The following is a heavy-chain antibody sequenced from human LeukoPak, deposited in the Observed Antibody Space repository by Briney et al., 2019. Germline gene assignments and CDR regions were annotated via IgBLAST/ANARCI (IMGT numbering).Heavy chain of an antibody. J-gene: IGHJ3*02. CDR2: IYSGGST. Sequence: PGGSLRLSCAASGFTVSSNYMSWVRQAPGKGLEWVSAIYSGGSTYYADSVKGRFTISRDNSKNTLYLQMNSLRAEDTAVYYCARDIGIAVAGTGGDAFDIWGQGTMVTVSS. CDR3: ARDIGIAVAGTGGDAFDI. D-gene: IGHD6-19*01. CDR1: GFTVSSNY. V-gene: IGHV3-53*01.